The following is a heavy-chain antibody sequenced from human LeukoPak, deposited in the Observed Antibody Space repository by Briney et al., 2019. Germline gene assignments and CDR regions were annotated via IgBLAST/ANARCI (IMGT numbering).Heavy chain of an antibody. D-gene: IGHD3-3*01. CDR1: GFTFSSNA. CDR3: VKLESPYNYYGMDV. CDR2: ISGSGGST. V-gene: IGHV3-23*01. Sequence: GGSLRLSCAAAGFTFSSNAMSWVRQPPGKGLEWVSGISGSGGSTYYADSVKGRFTISRDKSKNTLYLQMNSLRVEDTAVYYCVKLESPYNYYGMDVWGQGTTVTVS. J-gene: IGHJ6*02.